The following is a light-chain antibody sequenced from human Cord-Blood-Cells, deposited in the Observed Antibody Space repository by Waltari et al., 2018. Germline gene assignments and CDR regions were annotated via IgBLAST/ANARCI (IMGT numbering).Light chain of an antibody. CDR2: WAS. CDR1: PSVLYSSNNKNY. CDR3: QQYYSTPYT. J-gene: IGKJ2*01. Sequence: DIVMTQSPDSLAVSLGERATINCKSSPSVLYSSNNKNYLAWYQQKPGQPPKLLIYWASTGESGVPDRFSGSGSGTDFTLTISSLQAEDVAVYYCQQYYSTPYTFGQGTKLEIK. V-gene: IGKV4-1*01.